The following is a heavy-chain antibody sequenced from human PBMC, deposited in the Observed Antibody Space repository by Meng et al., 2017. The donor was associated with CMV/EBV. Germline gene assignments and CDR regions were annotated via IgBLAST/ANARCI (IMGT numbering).Heavy chain of an antibody. V-gene: IGHV3-21*01. CDR3: ARMEGYCSSTSCNYYYYGMDV. CDR1: GFTFSSYS. D-gene: IGHD2-2*01. CDR2: ISSSSSYI. J-gene: IGHJ6*02. Sequence: LTCAASGFTFSSYSMNWVRQAPGKGLEWVSSISSSSSYIYYADSVKGRFTISRDNAKNSLYLQMNSLRAEDTAVYYCARMEGYCSSTSCNYYYYGMDVWGQGTTVTVSS.